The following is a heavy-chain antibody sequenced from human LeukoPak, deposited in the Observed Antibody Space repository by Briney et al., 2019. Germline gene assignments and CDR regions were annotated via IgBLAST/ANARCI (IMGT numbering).Heavy chain of an antibody. CDR3: ARGALYSGWSYYFDY. Sequence: PSETLSLTCSVSGGSISLSYYYWGWIRQPPGKALEWIGSVYYSGTTSYNPSLKSRVTISVDMSKNHFSLRLSSVTAADTAMYYCARGALYSGWSYYFDYWGQGSQVTVSS. CDR1: GGSISLSYYY. J-gene: IGHJ4*02. D-gene: IGHD6-19*01. CDR2: VYYSGTT. V-gene: IGHV4-39*07.